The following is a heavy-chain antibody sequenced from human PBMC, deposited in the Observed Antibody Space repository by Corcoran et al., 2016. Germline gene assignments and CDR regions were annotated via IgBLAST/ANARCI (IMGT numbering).Heavy chain of an antibody. J-gene: IGHJ4*02. Sequence: QVQLVQSGAEVKKPGASVKVSCKASGYTFIGYYMHWVRQAPGQGLEWMGWIDPNSGGTNYARKFQGRVTMTRDTSIRTAYMELSRLRSDDTAFYYCARITYSSGGEFDYWGQGTLVTVSS. D-gene: IGHD6-19*01. CDR2: IDPNSGGT. CDR3: ARITYSSGGEFDY. CDR1: GYTFIGYY. V-gene: IGHV1-2*02.